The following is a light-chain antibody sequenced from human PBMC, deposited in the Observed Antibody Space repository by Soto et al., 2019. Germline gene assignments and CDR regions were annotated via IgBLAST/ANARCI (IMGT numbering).Light chain of an antibody. Sequence: QSALTQPASVSGSPGQSITISCTGTSSDVGAYNSVSWYQQHPDKAPKLIIYSVTYRSSGVSDRFSGSKSGNTASLTISGLRTDYEADSYCSSSTSSSTYLFGTGTKLTVL. V-gene: IGLV2-14*03. CDR3: SSSTSSSTYL. J-gene: IGLJ1*01. CDR2: SVT. CDR1: SSDVGAYNS.